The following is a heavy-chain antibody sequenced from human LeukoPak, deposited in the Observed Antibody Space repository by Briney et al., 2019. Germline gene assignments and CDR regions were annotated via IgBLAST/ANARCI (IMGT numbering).Heavy chain of an antibody. CDR1: GHSVSVHSAVA. J-gene: IGHJ4*02. CDR3: ARGRNSGFDY. D-gene: IGHD2/OR15-2a*01. V-gene: IGHV6-1*01. Sequence: SHTLSLTCAISGHSVSVHSAVAWNWLRQSPSRGLEWLGRTYYRYTWNNDYAVSLKSRITINPDTSKNKLSLHLHSVSPEDPSVYYCARGRNSGFDYWGQGTLVTVSS. CDR2: TYYRYTWNN.